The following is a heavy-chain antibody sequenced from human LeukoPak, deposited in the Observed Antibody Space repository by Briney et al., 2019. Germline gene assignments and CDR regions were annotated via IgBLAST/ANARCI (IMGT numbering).Heavy chain of an antibody. CDR1: GFTFSSYG. J-gene: IGHJ6*03. D-gene: IGHD3-10*01. Sequence: GSLRLSCAASGFTFSSYGMNWVRQAPGKGLEWVSSISSSSSYIYYADSVKGRFTISRDNAKNSLYLQMNSLRAEDTAVYYCARGHTLLWFGAGGPDYYYYMDVWGKGTTVTVSS. V-gene: IGHV3-21*01. CDR2: ISSSSSYI. CDR3: ARGHTLLWFGAGGPDYYYYMDV.